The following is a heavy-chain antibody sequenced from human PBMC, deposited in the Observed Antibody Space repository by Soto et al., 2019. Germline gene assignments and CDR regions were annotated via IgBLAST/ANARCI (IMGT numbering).Heavy chain of an antibody. D-gene: IGHD1-26*01. Sequence: PGGSLRLSCAASGFTFSSYGMHWVRQAPGKGLEWVAVISYDGSNKYYADSVKGRFTISRDNSKNTLYLQMNSLRGEDTAVYYCAKVRIVLGLYGMDVWGQGTTVTVSS. J-gene: IGHJ6*02. CDR2: ISYDGSNK. V-gene: IGHV3-30*18. CDR1: GFTFSSYG. CDR3: AKVRIVLGLYGMDV.